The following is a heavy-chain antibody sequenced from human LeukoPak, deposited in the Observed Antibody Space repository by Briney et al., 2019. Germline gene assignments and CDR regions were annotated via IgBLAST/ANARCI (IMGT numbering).Heavy chain of an antibody. CDR3: AGSLKLRARTNDAFDI. CDR2: ISYDGSNK. CDR1: GFTFSSYA. D-gene: IGHD1-26*01. V-gene: IGHV3-30*09. J-gene: IGHJ3*02. Sequence: GGSLRLSCAASGFTFSSYAMHWVRQAPGKGLEWVAVISYDGSNKYYADSVKGRFAISRDNSKNTLYLQMNSLRAEDTAVYYCAGSLKLRARTNDAFDIWGQGTMVTVSS.